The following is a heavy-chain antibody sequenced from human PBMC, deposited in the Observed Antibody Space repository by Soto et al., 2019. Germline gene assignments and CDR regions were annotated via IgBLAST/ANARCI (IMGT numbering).Heavy chain of an antibody. J-gene: IGHJ6*02. CDR1: GFTFSSYA. CDR3: ARDPGYYYDNSGLYGMDV. D-gene: IGHD3-22*01. Sequence: PGGSLRLSCEASGFTFSSYAMHWVRQAPGKGLEWVAVISYDGSNKYYADSVKGRFTISRDNSKNTLYLQMNSLRAEDTAVHYCARDPGYYYDNSGLYGMDVWGQGTTVTVSS. V-gene: IGHV3-30-3*01. CDR2: ISYDGSNK.